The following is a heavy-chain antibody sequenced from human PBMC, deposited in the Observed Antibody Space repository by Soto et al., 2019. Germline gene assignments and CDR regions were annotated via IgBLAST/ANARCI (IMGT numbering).Heavy chain of an antibody. J-gene: IGHJ4*02. CDR2: IYYSGSA. CDR3: ARGTLLPYYFDY. CDR1: GGSISSYY. D-gene: IGHD1-7*01. V-gene: IGHV4-59*01. Sequence: PSETLSLTCTVSGGSISSYYCSWIRQPPGKGLEWIGYIYYSGSANYNPSLKSRVTISVDTSKNQFSLKLSSVTAADTAVYYCARGTLLPYYFDYWGQGTLVTVSS.